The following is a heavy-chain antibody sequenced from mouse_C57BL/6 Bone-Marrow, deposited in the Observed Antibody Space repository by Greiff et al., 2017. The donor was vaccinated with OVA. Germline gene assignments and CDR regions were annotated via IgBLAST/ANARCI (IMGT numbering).Heavy chain of an antibody. CDR1: GYTFTGYW. CDR2: ILPGSGST. D-gene: IGHD1-1*01. V-gene: IGHV1-9*01. Sequence: QVQLKESGAELMKPGASVKLSCKATGYTFTGYWIEWVKQRPGHGLEWIGEILPGSGSTNYNEKFKGKATFTADTSSNTAYIQLSSLTTEDSDICYCAGRITTVVAPFDYWGQGTTLTVSS. CDR3: AGRITTVVAPFDY. J-gene: IGHJ2*01.